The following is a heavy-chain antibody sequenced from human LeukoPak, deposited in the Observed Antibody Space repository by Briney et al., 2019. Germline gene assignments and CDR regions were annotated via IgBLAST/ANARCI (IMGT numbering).Heavy chain of an antibody. CDR1: GFDVMTNY. Sequence: PGGSLRLSCAASGFDVMTNYMSWVRQAPGEGLEWVSVISRGADTYYADSVKGRFIIYRGSSTNTVYLQMDRLRAEDTAVYFCVKETPGTTMYYWGQGTLVTVSS. V-gene: IGHV3-66*01. CDR3: VKETPGTTMYY. D-gene: IGHD4-11*01. CDR2: ISRGADT. J-gene: IGHJ4*02.